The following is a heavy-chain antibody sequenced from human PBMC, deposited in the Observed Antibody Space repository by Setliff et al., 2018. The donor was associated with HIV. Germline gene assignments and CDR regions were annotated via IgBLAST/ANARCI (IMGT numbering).Heavy chain of an antibody. CDR2: INPNGGST. Sequence: ASVKVSCKASGGTFTSYYVHFVRQAPGQGPEWMGIINPNGGSTNYAQKFQGRVTITADESTSTAYMELSSLRSEDTAVYYCARDGLNHRSSSWYFRWFDPWGQGTLVTVSS. V-gene: IGHV1-46*01. J-gene: IGHJ5*02. CDR3: ARDGLNHRSSSWYFRWFDP. CDR1: GGTFTSYY. D-gene: IGHD6-13*01.